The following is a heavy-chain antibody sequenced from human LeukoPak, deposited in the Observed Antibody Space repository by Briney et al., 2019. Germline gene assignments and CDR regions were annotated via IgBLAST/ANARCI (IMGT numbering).Heavy chain of an antibody. Sequence: PGGSLRLSCAASGFTFSSYWMSWVRQAPGKGLEWVSYISSSSSTIYYADSVKGRFTISRDNAKNSLYLQMNSLRVEDTAVYYCARADSSGYYHPINWGQGTLVTVSS. CDR1: GFTFSSYW. D-gene: IGHD3-22*01. CDR2: ISSSSSTI. J-gene: IGHJ4*02. V-gene: IGHV3-48*01. CDR3: ARADSSGYYHPIN.